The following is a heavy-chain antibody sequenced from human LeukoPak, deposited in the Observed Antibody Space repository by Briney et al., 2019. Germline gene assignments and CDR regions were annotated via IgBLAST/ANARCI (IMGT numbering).Heavy chain of an antibody. D-gene: IGHD2-15*01. J-gene: IGHJ4*02. CDR2: IWYDGSNK. V-gene: IGHV3-33*06. CDR3: AKDRVALDY. CDR1: GVAFSGGG. Sequence: LRLFCAETGVAFSGGGMHWARRAPGNGMEWVAVIWYDGSNKYYADSVKGRFTISRDNSKNTLYLQMNSLRAEDTAVYYCAKDRVALDYWGQGTLVTVSS.